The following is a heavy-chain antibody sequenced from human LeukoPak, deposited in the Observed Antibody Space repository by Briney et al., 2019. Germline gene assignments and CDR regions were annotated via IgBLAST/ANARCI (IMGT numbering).Heavy chain of an antibody. Sequence: GGSLRLSCADSGFTFSSHWMSWVRQAPGKGLEWVANIKQDGSEIYYLDSVKGRFTISRDNAKNSLYLQMNSLRAEDTAIYYCARDNYSGSRYFDHWGQGTLVTVSS. V-gene: IGHV3-7*01. J-gene: IGHJ4*02. CDR1: GFTFSSHW. D-gene: IGHD1-26*01. CDR3: ARDNYSGSRYFDH. CDR2: IKQDGSEI.